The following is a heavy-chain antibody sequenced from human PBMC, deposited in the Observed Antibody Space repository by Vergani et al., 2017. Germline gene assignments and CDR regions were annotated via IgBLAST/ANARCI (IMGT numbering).Heavy chain of an antibody. V-gene: IGHV4-59*01. CDR2: IYYSGST. D-gene: IGHD2-2*02. Sequence: QVQLQESGPGLVKPSETLSLTCTVSGASISSYYWSWIRQPPGKGLGWIGYIYYSGSTNYNPSLKSRVTISVDTSKNQFSLKLSSVTAADTAVYYCARYDCSSTSCYTSRFDSWGQGALVTVSS. CDR1: GASISSYY. CDR3: ARYDCSSTSCYTSRFDS. J-gene: IGHJ4*02.